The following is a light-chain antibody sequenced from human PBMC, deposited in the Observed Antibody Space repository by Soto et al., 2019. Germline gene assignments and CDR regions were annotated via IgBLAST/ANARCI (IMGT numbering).Light chain of an antibody. CDR1: QSVSSN. Sequence: EIVMTQSPATLSVSPGEIATLSFSASQSVSSNLAWYQQKPGQAPRLLIYGASSRATGIPDRFSGSGSGTDFTLTISRLEPEDFAVYYCQYYGSSPRTFGQGTKVDIK. CDR2: GAS. J-gene: IGKJ1*01. CDR3: QYYGSSPRT. V-gene: IGKV3-20*01.